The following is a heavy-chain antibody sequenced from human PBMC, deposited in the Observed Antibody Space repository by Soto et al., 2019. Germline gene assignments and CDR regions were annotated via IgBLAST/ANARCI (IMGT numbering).Heavy chain of an antibody. CDR2: ISYDGSNK. CDR1: GFTFSSYG. Sequence: GGSLRLSCAASGFTFSSYGMHWVRQAPGKGLEWVAVISYDGSNKYYADSVKGRFTISRDNSKNTLYLQMNSLRAEDTAVYYCAKDGEVEYDFWSGYYFNLKPEFDYWGQGTLVTVSS. J-gene: IGHJ4*02. CDR3: AKDGEVEYDFWSGYYFNLKPEFDY. D-gene: IGHD3-3*01. V-gene: IGHV3-30*18.